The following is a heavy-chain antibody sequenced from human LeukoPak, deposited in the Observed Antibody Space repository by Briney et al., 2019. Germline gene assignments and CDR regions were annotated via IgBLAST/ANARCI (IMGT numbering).Heavy chain of an antibody. D-gene: IGHD4-23*01. CDR1: GYSFTSYW. Sequence: RGESLKISCKGSGYSFTSYWINWVRQMPGKGLEWMGIIYPGDSDTKYSPSFQGQVTISAAKSINTAYLQWSSLKASDTAMYYCARRSYGGKDFDYWGQGTLVTVSS. J-gene: IGHJ4*02. V-gene: IGHV5-51*01. CDR2: IYPGDSDT. CDR3: ARRSYGGKDFDY.